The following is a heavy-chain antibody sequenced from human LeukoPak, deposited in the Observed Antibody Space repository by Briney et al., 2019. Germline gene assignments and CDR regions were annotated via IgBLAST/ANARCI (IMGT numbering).Heavy chain of an antibody. D-gene: IGHD3-22*01. CDR2: FYYSGST. CDR1: GCSISSSSYY. Sequence: PSETLSLTCTVSGCSISSSSYYWGWIRPPPGKGLEWVGSFYYSGSTYFNPSLKSRVTISVDTSKNQFSLKLSSVTAAYTAVYYCARRSIDTYYYDSSGYAIPFFADYWGQGTLVTVSS. V-gene: IGHV4-39*01. CDR3: ARRSIDTYYYDSSGYAIPFFADY. J-gene: IGHJ4*02.